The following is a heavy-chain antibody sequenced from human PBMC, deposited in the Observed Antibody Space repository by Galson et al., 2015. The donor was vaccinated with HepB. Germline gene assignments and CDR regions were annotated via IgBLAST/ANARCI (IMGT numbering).Heavy chain of an antibody. CDR1: GFTFSSYW. V-gene: IGHV3-7*03. J-gene: IGHJ6*02. Sequence: SLRLSCAASGFTFSSYWMSWARQAPGKGLEWVANIKQDVSEKYYVDSVKGRFTISRDNAKNSLYLQMNSLRAEDTAVYYCARAFTLRSPFHSGRSLVVAATPVRMDVWGRGTTVTVSS. D-gene: IGHD2-15*01. CDR2: IKQDVSEK. CDR3: ARAFTLRSPFHSGRSLVVAATPVRMDV.